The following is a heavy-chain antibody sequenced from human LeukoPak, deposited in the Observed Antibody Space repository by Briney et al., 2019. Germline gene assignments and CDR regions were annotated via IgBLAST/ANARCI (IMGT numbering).Heavy chain of an antibody. CDR1: GFTFSSYA. Sequence: QTGGSLRLSCAASGFTFSSYAMSWVRQAPGKGLEWVSAISGSGGSTYYADSVKGRFTISRDNSKNTLYLQMNSLRAEDTAVYYCAKCSVLPYFWGYYGMDVWGQGTTVTVSS. J-gene: IGHJ6*02. CDR3: AKCSVLPYFWGYYGMDV. D-gene: IGHD3-9*01. V-gene: IGHV3-23*01. CDR2: ISGSGGST.